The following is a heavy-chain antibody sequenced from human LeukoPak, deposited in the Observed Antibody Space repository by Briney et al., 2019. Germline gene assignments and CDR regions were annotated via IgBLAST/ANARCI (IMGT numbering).Heavy chain of an antibody. CDR3: ARVGSVQLVRNWYFDL. J-gene: IGHJ2*01. Sequence: GGSLRLSCAASGFTFSTYEINWVRQAPGKGLEWISYISSGGNSKYYADSVKDRFTISRDNAKNSLLLQMNSLRAEDTAVYYCARVGSVQLVRNWYFDLWGRGTLVTVSS. V-gene: IGHV3-48*03. D-gene: IGHD6-13*01. CDR1: GFTFSTYE. CDR2: ISSGGNSK.